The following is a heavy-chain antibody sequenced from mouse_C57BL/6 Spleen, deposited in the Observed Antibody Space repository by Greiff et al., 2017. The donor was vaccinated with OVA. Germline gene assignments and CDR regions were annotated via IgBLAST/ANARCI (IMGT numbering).Heavy chain of an antibody. CDR3: ARNYYYGSSDYFDD. V-gene: IGHV2-9-1*01. J-gene: IGHJ2*01. Sequence: VQRVESGPGLVAPSQSLSITCTVSGFSLTSYAISWVRQPPGKGLEWLGVIWTGGGTNYNSALKSRLSISKDNSKSQVFLKMNSLQTDDTARYYCARNYYYGSSDYFDDWGQGTTLTVSS. CDR1: GFSLTSYA. CDR2: IWTGGGT. D-gene: IGHD1-1*01.